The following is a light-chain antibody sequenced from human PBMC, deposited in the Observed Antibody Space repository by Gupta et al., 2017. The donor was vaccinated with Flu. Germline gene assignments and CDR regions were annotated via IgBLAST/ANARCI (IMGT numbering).Light chain of an antibody. CDR1: QGIAGY. J-gene: IGKJ1*01. CDR2: ATS. Sequence: DIQLTQSPSFLSASVGDRVTITCRASQGIAGYLAWYQQKPGRAPRLLIYATSTLQSGVPSRFSGSGSGTEFTLTISSLQPEDFATYYCQQLNTYLLTFGQGTKVEIK. CDR3: QQLNTYLLT. V-gene: IGKV1-9*01.